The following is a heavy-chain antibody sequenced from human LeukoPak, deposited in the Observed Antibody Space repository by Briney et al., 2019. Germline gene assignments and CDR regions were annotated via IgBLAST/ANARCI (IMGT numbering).Heavy chain of an antibody. J-gene: IGHJ3*02. D-gene: IGHD3-10*01. CDR3: ARCITMVRGVLDAFDI. CDR2: ISSSSTI. Sequence: PGGSLRLSCAASGFTFSSYSMNWVRQAPGKGLEWVSYISSSSTIYYADSVKGRFTISRDNAKNSLYLQMNSLRAEDTAVYYCARCITMVRGVLDAFDIWGQGTMVTVSS. V-gene: IGHV3-48*01. CDR1: GFTFSSYS.